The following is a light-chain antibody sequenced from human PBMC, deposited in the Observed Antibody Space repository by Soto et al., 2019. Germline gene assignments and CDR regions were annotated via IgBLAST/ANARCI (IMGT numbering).Light chain of an antibody. CDR2: EVT. Sequence: QSVLTQPASVSGSPGQSITISCTGTSSDVGGYHYVSWYQQHPGKAPKLMIYEVTKRPSGVSNRFSGSKSDNTASLTISGLQAEDEAEYSCSAYTSRSAVFGTGTKVTVL. CDR3: SAYTSRSAV. CDR1: SSDVGGYHY. J-gene: IGLJ1*01. V-gene: IGLV2-14*01.